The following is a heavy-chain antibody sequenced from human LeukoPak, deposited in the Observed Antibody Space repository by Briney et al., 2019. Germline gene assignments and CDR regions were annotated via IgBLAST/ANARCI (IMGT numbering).Heavy chain of an antibody. CDR3: AKARGRDGYKDELDY. V-gene: IGHV3-23*01. D-gene: IGHD5-24*01. CDR2: ISGSGGST. CDR1: QFTFSSCA. Sequence: GGSLRLSCAASQFTFSSCAMSWVRQAPGEGLEWVSVISGSGGSTYYADSVKGRFTISRDNSKNTLYLQMNSLRAEDTAVYYCAKARGRDGYKDELDYWGQGTLVTVSS. J-gene: IGHJ4*02.